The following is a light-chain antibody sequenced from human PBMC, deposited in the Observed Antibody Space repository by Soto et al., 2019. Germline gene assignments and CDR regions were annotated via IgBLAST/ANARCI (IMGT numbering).Light chain of an antibody. J-gene: IGKJ5*01. Sequence: IQMTLSPSSLSASVGYRVTITCQASQNINNYLNWYQQKPGRAPKLLIYDASNLEAGVPSRFRGSASGTDFTFTISRLQPEDIATYYCQQYENLPTFGQGTRLEIK. V-gene: IGKV1-33*01. CDR3: QQYENLPT. CDR1: QNINNY. CDR2: DAS.